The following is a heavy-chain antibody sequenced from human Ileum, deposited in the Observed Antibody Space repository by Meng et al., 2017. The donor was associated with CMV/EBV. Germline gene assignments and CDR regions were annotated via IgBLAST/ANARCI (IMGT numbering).Heavy chain of an antibody. CDR3: AREPRCGGDCYSAFDS. CDR1: GFTFSNYG. D-gene: IGHD2-21*01. CDR2: IRDNGGNI. J-gene: IGHJ4*02. V-gene: IGHV3-30*02. Sequence: GEPLKISCAASGFTFSNYGMHWVRQAPGKGLEWVTFIRDNGGNIYYADSVKGRFTVSRDNSKNTLYLQMNSLRPEDTAVYLCAREPRCGGDCYSAFDSWGQGTLVTVSS.